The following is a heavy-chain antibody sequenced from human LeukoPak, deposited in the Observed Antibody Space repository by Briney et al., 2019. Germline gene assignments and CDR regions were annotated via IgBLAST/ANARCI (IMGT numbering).Heavy chain of an antibody. V-gene: IGHV4-34*01. D-gene: IGHD3-16*01. CDR3: ARVGSYAFDY. J-gene: IGHJ4*02. Sequence: SETLSLTCAVYGGSFSGYYWSWVRQPPGKGLEWIGEINHSGSTNYNPSLKSRVTISVDTSKNQFSLELSSVTAADTAVYYCARVGSYAFDYWGQGTLVTVSS. CDR1: GGSFSGYY. CDR2: INHSGST.